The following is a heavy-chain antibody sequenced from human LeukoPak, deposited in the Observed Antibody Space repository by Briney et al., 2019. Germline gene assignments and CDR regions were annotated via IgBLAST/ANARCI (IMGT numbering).Heavy chain of an antibody. Sequence: GGSLRLSCAASGFTFSSYAMHWVRRAPGKGLEWVAVISYDGSNKYYADSVKGRFTISRDNSKNTLYLQMNSLRAEDTAVYYCARSGDRLRYYFDYWGQGTLVTASS. J-gene: IGHJ4*02. CDR2: ISYDGSNK. D-gene: IGHD1-26*01. CDR3: ARSGDRLRYYFDY. CDR1: GFTFSSYA. V-gene: IGHV3-30*01.